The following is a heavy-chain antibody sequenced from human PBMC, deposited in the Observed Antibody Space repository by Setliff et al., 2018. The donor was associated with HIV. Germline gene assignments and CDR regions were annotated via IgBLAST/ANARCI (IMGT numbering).Heavy chain of an antibody. CDR1: HDSISRDYY. D-gene: IGHD6-13*01. Sequence: SETLSLTCTVSHDSISRDYYWAWIRQPPGKGLEWIGAIYYTGSTYYNPSLRSRVTISVDTSKNQFSLKLSSVTAADTAVYYCARSPYSSSWTGVYYYYYGMDLWGEGTTVTVSS. V-gene: IGHV4-38-2*02. CDR3: ARSPYSSSWTGVYYYYYGMDL. CDR2: IYYTGST. J-gene: IGHJ6*04.